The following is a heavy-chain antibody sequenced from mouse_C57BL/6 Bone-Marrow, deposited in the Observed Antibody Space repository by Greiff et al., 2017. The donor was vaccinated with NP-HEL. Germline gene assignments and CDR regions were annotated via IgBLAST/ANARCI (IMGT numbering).Heavy chain of an antibody. J-gene: IGHJ1*03. D-gene: IGHD1-1*01. CDR1: GFNIKDDY. CDR3: TTDYGSSFQWYFDV. V-gene: IGHV14-4*01. CDR2: IDPENGDT. Sequence: VQLKQSGAELVRPGASVKLSCTASGFNIKDDYMHWVKQRPEQGLEWIGWIDPENGDTEYASKFQGKATITADTSSNTAYLQLSSLTSEDTAVYYCTTDYGSSFQWYFDVWGTGTTVTVSS.